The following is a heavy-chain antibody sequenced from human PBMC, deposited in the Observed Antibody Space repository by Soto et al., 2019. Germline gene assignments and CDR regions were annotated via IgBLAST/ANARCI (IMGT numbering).Heavy chain of an antibody. J-gene: IGHJ6*02. CDR3: ARVSGSYYYGMDV. D-gene: IGHD1-26*01. CDR2: IDHSGST. CDR1: GGPISSSNW. V-gene: IGHV4-4*02. Sequence: QVQLQESGPGLVKPSGTLSLTCAVSGGPISSSNWWSWVRQPPGKGLEWIGEIDHSGSTNYNPSLTSRVTISVDKSKTQFSLKLSSVTAADTAVYYCARVSGSYYYGMDVWGQGTTVTVSS.